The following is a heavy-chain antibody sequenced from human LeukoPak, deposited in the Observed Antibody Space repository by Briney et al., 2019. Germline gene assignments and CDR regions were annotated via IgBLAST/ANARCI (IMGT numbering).Heavy chain of an antibody. CDR2: ISGRGGST. CDR3: AKHTSYYYHYMDV. Sequence: GGSLRLSCAASGFTFSSYAMSWVRQAPGKGLEWVSTISGRGGSTYYADSVKGQFTISRDNSKNTLYLQMNSLRAADTAVYYCAKHTSYYYHYMDVWGKGTTVTVSS. D-gene: IGHD2-21*01. J-gene: IGHJ6*03. CDR1: GFTFSSYA. V-gene: IGHV3-23*01.